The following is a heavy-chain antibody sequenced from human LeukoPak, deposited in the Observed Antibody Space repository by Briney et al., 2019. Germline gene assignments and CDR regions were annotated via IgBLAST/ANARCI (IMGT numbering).Heavy chain of an antibody. CDR3: AGLFVGEYYGSGYYFDD. CDR1: GGSITNNNYY. D-gene: IGHD3-10*01. J-gene: IGHJ4*02. V-gene: IGHV4-39*02. CDR2: LFYGGSI. Sequence: SETLSLTCTVSGGSITNNNYYWGWIRQPPEKGLEWIGTLFYGGSISYNPSLKSRVTISVGTSKNHLSLKLNSVTAADTAVYFCAGLFVGEYYGSGYYFDDWGQGTLVTVTS.